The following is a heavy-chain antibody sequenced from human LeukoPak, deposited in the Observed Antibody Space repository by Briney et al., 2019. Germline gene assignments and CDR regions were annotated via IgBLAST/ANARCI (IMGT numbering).Heavy chain of an antibody. CDR2: IYPGDSDT. Sequence: KAGESLKISCKGSGYSFTSYWIGWVRQMPGKGLEWMGIIYPGDSDTRYSPSFQGQVTISADKSISTAYLQWSSLKASDTAMYYCASAGSSSDYYYFSTFDIWGQGTMVTVSS. CDR1: GYSFTSYW. V-gene: IGHV5-51*01. D-gene: IGHD3-22*01. J-gene: IGHJ3*02. CDR3: ASAGSSSDYYYFSTFDI.